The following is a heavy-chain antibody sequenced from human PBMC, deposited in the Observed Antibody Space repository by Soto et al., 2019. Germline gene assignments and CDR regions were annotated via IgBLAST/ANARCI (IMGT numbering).Heavy chain of an antibody. CDR2: IYWDYDK. Sequence: QITLKESGPTLVKPTQTLTLTCTFSGFSLSATGLGVGLIRQPPEKALEWVALIYWDYDKLYSPSLKNRLTITKDTSKNQVVLTMTNMDPVDTATYYCAHRHGATSGTFDSWGQGALVTVSS. J-gene: IGHJ4*02. D-gene: IGHD1-26*01. V-gene: IGHV2-5*02. CDR3: AHRHGATSGTFDS. CDR1: GFSLSATGLG.